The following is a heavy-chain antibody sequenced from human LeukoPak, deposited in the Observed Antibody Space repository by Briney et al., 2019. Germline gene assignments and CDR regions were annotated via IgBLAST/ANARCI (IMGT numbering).Heavy chain of an antibody. J-gene: IGHJ4*02. CDR1: GFTFSSYS. CDR2: INGKSDYT. Sequence: TGGSLRLSCAASGFTFSSYSMSWIRQAPGKGLEWVSYINGKSDYTNYADSVRGRFTISRDNAKNSLYLQVNSLRTEDTAVYYCARALAGSSHDYWGQGTLVTVSS. D-gene: IGHD3-10*01. CDR3: ARALAGSSHDY. V-gene: IGHV3-11*05.